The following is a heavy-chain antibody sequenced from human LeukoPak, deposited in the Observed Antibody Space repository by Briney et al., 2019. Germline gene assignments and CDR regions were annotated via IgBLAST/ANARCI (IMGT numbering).Heavy chain of an antibody. J-gene: IGHJ4*02. CDR3: GTWTTVASYFDY. V-gene: IGHV3-21*06. Sequence: KTGGSLRLSCAASGFTFSTYSMNWVRQAPGKGLEWVSSISSSSTYIYYADSVKGRFTISRDNAKYSLYLQMNSLRAEDTAVYYCGTWTTVASYFDYWGQGTLVAVSS. CDR2: ISSSSTYI. D-gene: IGHD4-17*01. CDR1: GFTFSTYS.